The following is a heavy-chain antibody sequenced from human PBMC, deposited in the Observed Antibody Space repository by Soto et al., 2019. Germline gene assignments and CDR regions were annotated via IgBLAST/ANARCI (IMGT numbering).Heavy chain of an antibody. J-gene: IGHJ3*02. D-gene: IGHD1-26*01. CDR1: GGSFSGYY. V-gene: IGHV4-34*01. CDR3: ARPDVKWSHAFDI. CDR2: INHSGST. Sequence: KTSETLSLTCAVYGGSFSGYYWSWIRQPPGKGLEWIGEINHSGSTNYNPSLKSRVTISVDTSKNQFSLKLSSVTAADTAVYYCARPDVKWSHAFDIWGQGTMVTV.